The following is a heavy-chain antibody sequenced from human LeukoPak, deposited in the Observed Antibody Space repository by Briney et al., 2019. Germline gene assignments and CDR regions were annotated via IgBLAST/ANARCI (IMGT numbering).Heavy chain of an antibody. J-gene: IGHJ4*02. D-gene: IGHD6-19*01. CDR1: GGSFSGYY. V-gene: IGHV4-34*01. CDR3: ARVPRRSGWSIDY. Sequence: PSETLSLTRAVYGGSFSGYYWSWIRQPPGKGLEWIGEINHSGSTNYNPSLKSRVTISVDTSKNQFSLKLSSVTAADTAVYYCARVPRRSGWSIDYWGQGTLVTVSS. CDR2: INHSGST.